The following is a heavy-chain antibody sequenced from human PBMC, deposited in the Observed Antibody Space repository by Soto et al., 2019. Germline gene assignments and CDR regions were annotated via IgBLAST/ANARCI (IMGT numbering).Heavy chain of an antibody. CDR1: GFTFSSYA. CDR2: ISGSGGST. Sequence: GGSLRLSCAASGFTFSSYAMSWVRQAPGKGLEWVSAISGSGGSTYYADSVKGRFTISRDNSKNTLYLQMNSLRAEDTAVYYCAKEWVRCYYDSSGPNFDYWGQGTLVTVSS. CDR3: AKEWVRCYYDSSGPNFDY. V-gene: IGHV3-23*01. D-gene: IGHD3-22*01. J-gene: IGHJ4*02.